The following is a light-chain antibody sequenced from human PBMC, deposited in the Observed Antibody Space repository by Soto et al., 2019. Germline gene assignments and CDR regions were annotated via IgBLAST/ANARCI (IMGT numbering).Light chain of an antibody. CDR3: SSYTTTPRL. J-gene: IGLJ3*02. Sequence: QSVLTQPASVSGSSGESITISCTGTSSDIGSNNYVSWFQQRPGKAPTLIIYEVSNRPSGVSTHFSGSKSGNTASLTISGLLPEDEAEYYCSSYTTTPRLFGGGTKLTV. CDR1: SSDIGSNNY. V-gene: IGLV2-14*01. CDR2: EVS.